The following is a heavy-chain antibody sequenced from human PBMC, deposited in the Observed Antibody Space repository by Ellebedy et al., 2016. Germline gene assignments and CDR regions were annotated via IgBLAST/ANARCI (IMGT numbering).Heavy chain of an antibody. CDR2: ISYDGSNK. D-gene: IGHD3-22*01. CDR3: ARLQYYYDSSGAFDY. V-gene: IGHV3-30-3*01. CDR1: GFTFSSYA. J-gene: IGHJ4*02. Sequence: GESLKISCAASGFTFSSYAMHWVRQAPGKGLEWVAVISYDGSNKYYADSVKGRFTISRDNSKNTLYLQMNSLRAEDTAVYYCARLQYYYDSSGAFDYWGQGTLVTVSS.